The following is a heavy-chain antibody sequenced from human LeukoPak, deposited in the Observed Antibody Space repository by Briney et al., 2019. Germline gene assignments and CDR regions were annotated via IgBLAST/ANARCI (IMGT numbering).Heavy chain of an antibody. CDR3: ARRAEYSSSSFDY. V-gene: IGHV5-51*01. Sequence: GGPLNTSCKGFGYSFTSYWIGWVGQLPGKGLELLGIIYPGGSDTSTNPSFQGQVPISADKSISTAYLQSSSLKASDTAMYYCARRAEYSSSSFDYWGQRTLVTVSS. CDR1: GYSFTSYW. J-gene: IGHJ4*02. CDR2: IYPGGSDT. D-gene: IGHD6-6*01.